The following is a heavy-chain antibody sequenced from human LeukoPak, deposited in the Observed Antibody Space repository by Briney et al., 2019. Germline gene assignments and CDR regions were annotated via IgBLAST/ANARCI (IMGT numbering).Heavy chain of an antibody. Sequence: GGSLRLSCAASGFTFSNYGMSWVRQAPGKGLEWVSGISGSGDRTYHPDSVKGRFTISRDNSKNTLYLQTNSLRAEDTALYYCAKGLLLWFRESFADWGQGALVTVSS. CDR2: ISGSGDRT. J-gene: IGHJ4*02. V-gene: IGHV3-23*01. D-gene: IGHD3-10*01. CDR1: GFTFSNYG. CDR3: AKGLLLWFRESFAD.